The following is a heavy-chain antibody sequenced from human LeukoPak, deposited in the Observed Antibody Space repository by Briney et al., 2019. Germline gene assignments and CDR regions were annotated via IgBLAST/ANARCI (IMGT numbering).Heavy chain of an antibody. V-gene: IGHV2-5*01. Sequence: ESGPTLVNPTQTLTLTCTFSGFSLSTSGVGVGWIRQPPGKALEWLALIYWNDDKRYSPSLKSRLTITKDTSKNQVVLTITNMDPVDTATYYCAHRRGYYDSSGYDYFDYWGQGTLVTVSS. CDR2: IYWNDDK. J-gene: IGHJ4*02. CDR1: GFSLSTSGVG. CDR3: AHRRGYYDSSGYDYFDY. D-gene: IGHD3-22*01.